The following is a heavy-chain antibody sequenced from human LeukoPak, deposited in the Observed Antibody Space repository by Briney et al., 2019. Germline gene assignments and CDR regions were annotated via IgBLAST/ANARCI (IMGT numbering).Heavy chain of an antibody. CDR1: GGSISSYY. CDR2: THYSGST. V-gene: IGHV4-59*01. CDR3: ARFRSTVVSRAWFDA. D-gene: IGHD4-23*01. J-gene: IGHJ5*02. Sequence: PSETLSLTCTVSGGSISSYYWTWTRQPPGKGLECITYTHYSGSTNYNPSIMGRVTISLDTSKNQFSLKLSSVTAADTAVYYCARFRSTVVSRAWFDAWGQGTLVTVSP.